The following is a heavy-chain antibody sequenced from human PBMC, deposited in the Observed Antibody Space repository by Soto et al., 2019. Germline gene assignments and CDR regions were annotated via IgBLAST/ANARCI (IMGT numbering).Heavy chain of an antibody. J-gene: IGHJ4*02. D-gene: IGHD3-10*01. CDR1: GFTFSSYS. Sequence: GGSLRLSCAASGFTFSSYSMNWVRQAPGKGLEWVSYISSSSSTIYYADSVKGRFTISRDNAKNSLYLQMNSLRDEDTAVYYCATLPDYYGSGSSDYWGQGTLVTVSS. CDR3: ATLPDYYGSGSSDY. V-gene: IGHV3-48*02. CDR2: ISSSSSTI.